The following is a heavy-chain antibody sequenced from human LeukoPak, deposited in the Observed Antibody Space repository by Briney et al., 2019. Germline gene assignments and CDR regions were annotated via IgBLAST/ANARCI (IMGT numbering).Heavy chain of an antibody. Sequence: PGGSLRLSCAASGFTFSDYYMSWIRQAPGKGLEWVSSISSSSSYIYYADSVKGRFTISRDNAKNSLYLQMNSLRAEDTAVYYCARVYRWGDFDYWGQGTLVTVSS. CDR3: ARVYRWGDFDY. D-gene: IGHD3-16*01. V-gene: IGHV3-11*06. CDR2: ISSSSSYI. CDR1: GFTFSDYY. J-gene: IGHJ4*02.